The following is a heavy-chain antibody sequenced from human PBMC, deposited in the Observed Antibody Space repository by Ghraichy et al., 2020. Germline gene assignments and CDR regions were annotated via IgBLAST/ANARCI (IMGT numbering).Heavy chain of an antibody. Sequence: TLSLTCAVSGASINNGYNYWNWIRQPAGTGLEWIGRVYYDGGTNYNPSLKSRLTMTLDTSRNEVSLKLGSVTAADTAIYYCARQTFTVFGVAASPFDIXGQXTXVXVS. D-gene: IGHD3-3*01. CDR3: ARQTFTVFGVAASPFDI. CDR1: GASINNGYNY. CDR2: VYYDGGT. J-gene: IGHJ3*02. V-gene: IGHV4-61*02.